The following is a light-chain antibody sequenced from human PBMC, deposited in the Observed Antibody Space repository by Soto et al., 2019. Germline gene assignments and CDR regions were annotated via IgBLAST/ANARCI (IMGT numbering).Light chain of an antibody. CDR3: HQYGSSPIT. CDR1: QSVSGDY. V-gene: IGKV3-20*01. J-gene: IGKJ5*01. Sequence: VVTPGPGTLSLSPGESDPLSCRASQSVSGDYLAWYQQKPGQAPRLLIYSASLKPAGIPDRFSGSGSATDFTLTISRLEPEDFALFYCHQYGSSPITFGQGARLEIK. CDR2: SAS.